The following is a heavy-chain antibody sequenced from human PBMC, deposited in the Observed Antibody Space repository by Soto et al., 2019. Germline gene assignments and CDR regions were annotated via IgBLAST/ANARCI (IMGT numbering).Heavy chain of an antibody. D-gene: IGHD5-18*01. CDR1: GGSISSGGYY. V-gene: IGHV4-31*03. CDR3: ARASYSYGYGYFDY. CDR2: IYYSGST. Sequence: SETLSLTCTVSGGSISSGGYYWSWIRQHPGKGLEWIGYIYYSGSTYYNPSPKSRVTISVDTSKNQFSLKLSSVTAADTAVYYCARASYSYGYGYFDYWGQGTLVTVSS. J-gene: IGHJ4*02.